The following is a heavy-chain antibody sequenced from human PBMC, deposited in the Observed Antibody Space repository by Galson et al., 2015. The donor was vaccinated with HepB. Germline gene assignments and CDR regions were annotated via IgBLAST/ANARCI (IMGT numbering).Heavy chain of an antibody. CDR2: INNDGSTI. J-gene: IGHJ6*03. V-gene: IGHV3-48*02. CDR3: VRARERPGAVRTDEDYYYHYMDV. CDR1: GFTFSNYR. Sequence: SLRLSCAASGFTFSNYRMNWVRQAPGKGLEWVSYINNDGSTIFYADSVKGRFTISRDNAKNSLYLQVHSLRDEDTAVYYCVRARERPGAVRTDEDYYYHYMDVWGDGTTVTVSS. D-gene: IGHD2-8*02.